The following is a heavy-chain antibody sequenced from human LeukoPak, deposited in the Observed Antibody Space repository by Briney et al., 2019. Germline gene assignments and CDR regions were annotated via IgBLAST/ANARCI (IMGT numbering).Heavy chain of an antibody. Sequence: GASVKVSCKASGCTFSSYAISWVRQAPGQGLEWMGRIIPIFGTANYAQKFQGRVTITTDESTSTAYMELSSLRSEDTAVYYCARDRDTAMDYYYYMDVWGKGTTVTVSS. J-gene: IGHJ6*03. CDR2: IIPIFGTA. D-gene: IGHD5-18*01. V-gene: IGHV1-69*05. CDR1: GCTFSSYA. CDR3: ARDRDTAMDYYYYMDV.